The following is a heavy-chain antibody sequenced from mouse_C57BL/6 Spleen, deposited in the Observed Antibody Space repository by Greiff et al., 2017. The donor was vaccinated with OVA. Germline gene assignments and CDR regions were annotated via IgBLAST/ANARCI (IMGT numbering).Heavy chain of an antibody. CDR2: INPSNGGT. V-gene: IGHV1-53*01. Sequence: QVQLKQPGTELVKPGASVKLSCKASGYTFTSYWMHWVKQRPGQGLEWIGNINPSNGGTNYNEKFKSKATLTVDKSSSTAYMQLNSLTSEDSAVYYCAREGLTTYAMDYWGQGTSVTVSS. CDR1: GYTFTSYW. CDR3: AREGLTTYAMDY. J-gene: IGHJ4*01. D-gene: IGHD2-1*01.